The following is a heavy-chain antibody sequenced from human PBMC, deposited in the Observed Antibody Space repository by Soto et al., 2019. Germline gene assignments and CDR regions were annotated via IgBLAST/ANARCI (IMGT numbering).Heavy chain of an antibody. CDR3: AKDVSSSGWFPNDN. CDR1: GFTFSSYG. J-gene: IGHJ4*02. CDR2: MSYDGSEK. Sequence: GGSLRLSCVASGFTFSSYGMHWVRRAPGKGLEWVAVMSYDGSEKYYADSVKGRFTISRDNSRNTLYLQMNSLRAEDTAVYYCAKDVSSSGWFPNDNWGQGTLVTVSS. V-gene: IGHV3-30*18. D-gene: IGHD6-19*01.